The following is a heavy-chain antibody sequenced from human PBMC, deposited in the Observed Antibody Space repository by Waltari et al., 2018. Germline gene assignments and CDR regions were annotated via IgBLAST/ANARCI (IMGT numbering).Heavy chain of an antibody. V-gene: IGHV4-61*01. J-gene: IGHJ4*02. CDR2: VFYKGST. CDR3: ARESLGVVIGDGRGLDS. D-gene: IGHD2-21*01. CDR1: GGSVNTDSYY. Sequence: QVQLQESGPGLVKPSEPLSLTCTVSGGSVNTDSYYWCWIRQPPGKGLEWIGYVFYKGSTDYNPSLKSRVTISEDTSENQFSLKLTSVTAADTAVYFCARESLGVVIGDGRGLDSWGQGILVTVSS.